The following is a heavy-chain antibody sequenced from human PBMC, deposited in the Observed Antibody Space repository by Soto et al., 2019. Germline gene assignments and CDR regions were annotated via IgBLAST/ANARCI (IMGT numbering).Heavy chain of an antibody. CDR1: GGTFSSYA. V-gene: IGHV1-69*13. CDR2: IIPIFGTA. CDR3: ARGTPPKGGGRAPRLVDYYYYGMDV. J-gene: IGHJ6*02. Sequence: ASVKVSCKASGGTFSSYAISWVRQAPGQGLEWMGGIIPIFGTANYAQKFQGRVTITADESTSTAYMELSSLRSEDTAVYYCARGTPPKGGGRAPRLVDYYYYGMDVWGQGTTVTVSS. D-gene: IGHD2-15*01.